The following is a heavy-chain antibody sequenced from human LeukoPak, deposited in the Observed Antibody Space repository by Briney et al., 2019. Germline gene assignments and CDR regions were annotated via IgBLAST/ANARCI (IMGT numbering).Heavy chain of an antibody. CDR2: IYSGGST. D-gene: IGHD5-24*01. J-gene: IGHJ4*02. Sequence: PGGSLRLSCAASRFTVSSNYMSWVRQAPGKGREWVSVIYSGGSTSYADSVKGRFTISRDNSKNTLYLQMNSLRAEDTAVYYCARDLDGYIDYWGQGTLVTVSS. V-gene: IGHV3-66*02. CDR1: RFTVSSNY. CDR3: ARDLDGYIDY.